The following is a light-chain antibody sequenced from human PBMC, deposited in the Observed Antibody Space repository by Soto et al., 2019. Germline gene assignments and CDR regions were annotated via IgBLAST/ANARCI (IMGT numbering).Light chain of an antibody. CDR2: DAS. Sequence: DIQMTHSPPTLSASVLDRVTIAFRSSQPISSWLAWYHQKPGKAPKLLIYDASNLESGVPSRFSVSGSVTEITLTDCTLQPDDFGIYYCKEYENYWMVGPGTKVDIK. V-gene: IGKV1-5*01. J-gene: IGKJ1*01. CDR3: KEYENYWM. CDR1: QPISSW.